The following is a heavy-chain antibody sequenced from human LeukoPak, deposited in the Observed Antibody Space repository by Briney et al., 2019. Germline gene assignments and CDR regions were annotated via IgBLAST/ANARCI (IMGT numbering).Heavy chain of an antibody. J-gene: IGHJ3*02. CDR3: ASQKAYCSSTSCYISRRAFDI. CDR2: IYYSGST. V-gene: IGHV4-59*05. D-gene: IGHD2-2*02. CDR1: GGSISSYY. Sequence: PSETLSLTCTVSGGSISSYYWSWIRQPPGKGLEWIGSIYYSGSTYYNPSLKSRVTISVDTSKNQFSLKLSSVTAADTAVYYCASQKAYCSSTSCYISRRAFDIWGQGTMVTVSS.